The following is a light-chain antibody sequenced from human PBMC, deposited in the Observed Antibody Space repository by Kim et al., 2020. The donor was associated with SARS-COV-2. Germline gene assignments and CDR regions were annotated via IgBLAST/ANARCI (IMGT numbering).Light chain of an antibody. Sequence: GQTVRITCQGDSLRSYYASWYQQKPGQAPVLVIYGKNNRPSGIPDRFSGSSSGNTASLTITGAQAEDEADYYCNSRESSGNHLRVVFGGGTQLTVL. CDR3: NSRESSGNHLRVV. CDR1: SLRSYY. J-gene: IGLJ2*01. V-gene: IGLV3-19*01. CDR2: GKN.